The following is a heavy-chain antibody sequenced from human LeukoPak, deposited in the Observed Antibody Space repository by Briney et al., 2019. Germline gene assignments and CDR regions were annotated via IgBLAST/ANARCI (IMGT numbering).Heavy chain of an antibody. CDR3: ARDRGGYSNLDAFDI. J-gene: IGHJ3*02. D-gene: IGHD4-11*01. CDR1: GGTFGSYA. Sequence: SVKVSCKASGGTFGSYAISWVRQAPGQGLEWMGRIIPIFGTANYAQKFQGRVTITTDESTSTAYMELSSLRSEDTAVYYCARDRGGYSNLDAFDIWGQGTMVTVSS. V-gene: IGHV1-69*05. CDR2: IIPIFGTA.